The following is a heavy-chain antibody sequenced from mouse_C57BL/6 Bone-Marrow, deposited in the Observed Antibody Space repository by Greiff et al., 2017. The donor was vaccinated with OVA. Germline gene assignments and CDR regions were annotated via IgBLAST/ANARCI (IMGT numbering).Heavy chain of an antibody. Sequence: QVHVKQSGPGLVQPSQSLSITCTVSGFSLTSYGVHWVRQSPGKGLEWLGVIWSGGSTDYTAAFISRLSISKDNSKSQVFFKMNSLQADDTAIYYCARSWLLRPFAYWGQGTLVTVSA. D-gene: IGHD2-3*01. CDR3: ARSWLLRPFAY. CDR1: GFSLTSYG. CDR2: IWSGGST. J-gene: IGHJ3*01. V-gene: IGHV2-2*01.